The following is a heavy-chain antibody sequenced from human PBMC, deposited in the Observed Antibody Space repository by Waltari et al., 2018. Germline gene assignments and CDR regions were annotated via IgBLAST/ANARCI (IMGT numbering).Heavy chain of an antibody. CDR1: GFTFSSYW. J-gene: IGHJ4*02. D-gene: IGHD4-17*01. V-gene: IGHV3-7*01. CDR3: ARDRPFILKLTTGSDY. CDR2: IKQDGSEK. Sequence: VQLVESGGGLVQPGGSLRLSCVASGFTFSSYWMSWVRQAPGKGLEWVANIKQDGSEKYYVDSVKGRFTISRDNAKNSLYLQMNSLRAEDTAVYYCARDRPFILKLTTGSDYWGQGTLVTVSS.